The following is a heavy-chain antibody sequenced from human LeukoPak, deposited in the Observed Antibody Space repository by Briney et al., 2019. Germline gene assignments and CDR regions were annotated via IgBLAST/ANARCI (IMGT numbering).Heavy chain of an antibody. CDR3: ARDHRNYDILTGYYYYYYGMDV. V-gene: IGHV4-59*01. D-gene: IGHD3-9*01. CDR1: GGSISSYY. Sequence: SETLSLTCTVSGGSISSYYWSWIRQPPGKGLEWIGYIYYSGSTNYNPSLKSRVTISVDTYKNQFSLKLSSVTAADTGVYYCARDHRNYDILTGYYYYYYGMDVWGQGTTVTVSS. CDR2: IYYSGST. J-gene: IGHJ6*01.